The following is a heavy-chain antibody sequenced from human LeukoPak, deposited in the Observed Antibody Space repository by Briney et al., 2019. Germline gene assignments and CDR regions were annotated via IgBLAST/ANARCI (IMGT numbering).Heavy chain of an antibody. J-gene: IGHJ4*02. CDR1: GDSISSGGYS. CDR3: ARVGRYSSGWHDY. CDR2: IHDSGST. D-gene: IGHD6-19*01. Sequence: SETLSLTCVVSGDSISSGGYSWSWIRQTPGKGLEWIAYIHDSGSTYNNPSLKSRLSISIDTSKNQFSLKLNSVTAADTAVYYCARVGRYSSGWHDYWGQGTLVTVSS. V-gene: IGHV4-30-4*07.